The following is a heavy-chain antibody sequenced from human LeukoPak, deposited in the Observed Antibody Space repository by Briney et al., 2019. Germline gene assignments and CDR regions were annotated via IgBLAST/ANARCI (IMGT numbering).Heavy chain of an antibody. CDR1: GFTFSSYA. V-gene: IGHV3-23*01. J-gene: IGHJ4*02. D-gene: IGHD5-12*01. CDR3: AKDGRRDVGSEYDSPWY. CDR2: ISGSAGRT. Sequence: PGGSQRLSCAASGFTFSSYAMSWVRQAPGKGLEWVSGISGSAGRTYYADSLKGRFTISRDNSKNTVFLQMNSLRAEDTAVYYCAKDGRRDVGSEYDSPWYWGQGTLVTVSS.